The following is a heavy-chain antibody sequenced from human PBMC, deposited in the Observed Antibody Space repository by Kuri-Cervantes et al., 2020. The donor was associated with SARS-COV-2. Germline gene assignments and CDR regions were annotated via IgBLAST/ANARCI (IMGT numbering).Heavy chain of an antibody. V-gene: IGHV3-49*04. CDR3: SRLMYGSGSYYPLSY. J-gene: IGHJ4*02. D-gene: IGHD3-10*01. CDR2: IRSKAYGGKT. Sequence: GGSLRLSCTASGFTFGDYAMSWVRQAPGKGLEWVGLIRSKAYGGKTEYAASVKGSFTISRDDSKSIAYLQMNSRKTEDTAVYYCSRLMYGSGSYYPLSYWGQGTLVTVSS. CDR1: GFTFGDYA.